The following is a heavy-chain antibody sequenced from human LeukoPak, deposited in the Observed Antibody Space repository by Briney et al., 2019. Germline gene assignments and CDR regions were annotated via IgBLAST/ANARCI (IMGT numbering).Heavy chain of an antibody. V-gene: IGHV3-7*01. D-gene: IGHD3-3*01. CDR2: IKQDGSEK. CDR1: GFTFSSYW. CDR3: ARDLGEYDFWSGYYYGMDV. Sequence: GGSLRLSCAASGFTFSSYWMSWVRQAPGKGLEWVANIKQDGSEKYYVDSVKGRFTISRDNAKNSLYLQMNSLGAEDTAVYYCARDLGEYDFWSGYYYGMDVWGQGTTVTVSS. J-gene: IGHJ6*02.